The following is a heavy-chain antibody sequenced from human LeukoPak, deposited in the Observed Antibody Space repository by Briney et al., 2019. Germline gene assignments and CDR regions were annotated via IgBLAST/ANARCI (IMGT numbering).Heavy chain of an antibody. CDR3: ARGTYCSSTSCYHGYYYYMDV. D-gene: IGHD2-2*01. CDR2: IYPGDSDT. CDR1: GYSFTSYW. J-gene: IGHJ6*03. Sequence: GESLKISCKGSGYSFTSYWIGWVRQMPGKGLEWMGIIYPGDSDTRYSPSFQGQVTISADKSISTAYLQWSSLKASDTAMYYCARGTYCSSTSCYHGYYYYMDVWGKGTTVTVSS. V-gene: IGHV5-51*01.